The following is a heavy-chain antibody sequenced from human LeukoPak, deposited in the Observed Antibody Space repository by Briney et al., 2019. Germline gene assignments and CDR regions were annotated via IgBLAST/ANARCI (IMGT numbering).Heavy chain of an antibody. J-gene: IGHJ4*02. Sequence: SETLSLTCTVSGGSISSYYWSWIRQPPGKGLEWIGYIYYSGSTNHNPSLKSRVTISADTSKNQFSLKVSSVTAADTAVYYCARGYWFYFDYWGQGTLVTVSS. CDR1: GGSISSYY. CDR3: ARGYWFYFDY. V-gene: IGHV4-59*08. CDR2: IYYSGST. D-gene: IGHD2-8*02.